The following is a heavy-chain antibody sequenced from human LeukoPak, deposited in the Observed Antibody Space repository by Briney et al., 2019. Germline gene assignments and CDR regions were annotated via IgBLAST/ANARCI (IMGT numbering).Heavy chain of an antibody. D-gene: IGHD6-19*01. CDR2: ISWNSGSI. CDR3: AKDSVAVADTPTFDY. Sequence: PGRSLRLSCAASGFTLYDYAMHGARQARGKGLEWGSGISWNSGSIGYADSVKGRFTISRDNAKNSLYLQMNSLRAEDTALYYCAKDSVAVADTPTFDYWGQGTLVTVSS. V-gene: IGHV3-9*01. CDR1: GFTLYDYA. J-gene: IGHJ4*02.